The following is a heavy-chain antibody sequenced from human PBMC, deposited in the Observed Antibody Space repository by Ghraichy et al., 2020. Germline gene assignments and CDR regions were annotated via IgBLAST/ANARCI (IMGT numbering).Heavy chain of an antibody. J-gene: IGHJ4*02. CDR2: IFYSGST. CDR1: GGSISNYY. D-gene: IGHD5-18*01. V-gene: IGHV4-59*01. CDR3: ARGISYGNFFDY. Sequence: SETLSLTCTVSGGSISNYYWSWIRQPPGKGLEFIGYIFYSGSTNYNPSLMSRVTISIDTSKNQFSLKLRSVTAADSALYYCARGISYGNFFDYWGQGTLVTVSS.